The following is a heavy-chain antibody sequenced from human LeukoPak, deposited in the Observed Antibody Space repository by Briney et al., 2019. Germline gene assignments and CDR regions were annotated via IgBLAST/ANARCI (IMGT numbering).Heavy chain of an antibody. Sequence: GGSLRRSCAASGFTFSSYSMNWVRPAPGKGLEWVSSISSSSSYIYYADSVKGRFTISRDNAKNSLYLQMNSLRAEDTAVYYCARDVDSSSSIRENWFDPWGQGTLVTVSS. D-gene: IGHD6-6*01. CDR2: ISSSSSYI. CDR3: ARDVDSSSSIRENWFDP. CDR1: GFTFSSYS. V-gene: IGHV3-21*01. J-gene: IGHJ5*02.